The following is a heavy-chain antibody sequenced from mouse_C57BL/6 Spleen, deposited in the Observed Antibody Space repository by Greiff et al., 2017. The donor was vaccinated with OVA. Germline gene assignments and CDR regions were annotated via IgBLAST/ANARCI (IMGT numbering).Heavy chain of an antibody. CDR1: GFPLTSYG. V-gene: IGHV2-6-1*01. D-gene: IGHD2-4*01. CDR3: ARQDYDGTLFAY. Sequence: VKLEESGPGLVAPSQCLSITCTVSGFPLTSYGVNWVRQPPGKGLEWLGVIWSDGSTTYNPALEFRVSISKDNSKSQVFIKMNSVQTDDTAMYYCARQDYDGTLFAYWGQGTLVTVSA. CDR2: IWSDGST. J-gene: IGHJ3*01.